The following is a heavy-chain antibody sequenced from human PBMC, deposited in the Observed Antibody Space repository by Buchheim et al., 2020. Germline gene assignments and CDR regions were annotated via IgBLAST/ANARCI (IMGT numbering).Heavy chain of an antibody. V-gene: IGHV3-23*01. Sequence: QLLESGGSLVQPGGSLRLSCAASGFTFSAYTMGWVRQSPGGGLQWVSAITKTSDTYYPDSVKGRFTISRDNFKNTLYLQMNSLRVEDTGVHYCARRVSGYFDYWGQGTL. CDR1: GFTFSAYT. D-gene: IGHD6-13*01. J-gene: IGHJ4*02. CDR3: ARRVSGYFDY. CDR2: ITKTSDT.